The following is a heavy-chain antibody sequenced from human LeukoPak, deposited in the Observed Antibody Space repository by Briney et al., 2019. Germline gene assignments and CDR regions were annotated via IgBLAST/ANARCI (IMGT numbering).Heavy chain of an antibody. CDR2: FYSSTRT. Sequence: SQTLSLTCTLSGDSLTSGSRYWGWIRHPAGKGLEWIGHFYSSTRTTTNPSLESRATISGDTAKTPFSRKLCSLTAPHSAIYFCARCMSERDYGAYAYCYHMDVWGKGATVTVSS. CDR3: ARCMSERDYGAYAYCYHMDV. D-gene: IGHD4-17*01. J-gene: IGHJ6*04. V-gene: IGHV4-61*09. CDR1: GDSLTSGSRY.